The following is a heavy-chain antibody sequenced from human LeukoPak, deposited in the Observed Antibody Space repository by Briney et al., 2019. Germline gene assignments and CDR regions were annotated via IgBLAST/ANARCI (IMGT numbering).Heavy chain of an antibody. J-gene: IGHJ4*02. CDR3: ARASYSYDINGWVPFDY. D-gene: IGHD3-22*01. V-gene: IGHV4-59*08. CDR1: GGSISSYY. Sequence: SETLSLTCTVSGGSISSYYWSWIRQPPGKGLEWIGYIYYSGSTNYNPSLRSRVTISVDTSKNQFSLRLSSVTAADTAVYYCARASYSYDINGWVPFDYWGQGTLVTVSS. CDR2: IYYSGST.